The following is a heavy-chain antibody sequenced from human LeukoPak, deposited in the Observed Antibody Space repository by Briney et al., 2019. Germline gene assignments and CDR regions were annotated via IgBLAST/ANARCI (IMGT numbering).Heavy chain of an antibody. Sequence: AGGSLRLSCAASGFTFNNYAMNWVRRAPGRGLEWVSSISTSGAGTYYADSVKGRFSISRDNSKNTLYLQMSSMRAEDTAVYYCAKATTASPRNFDFWGQGTLVTVSP. CDR1: GFTFNNYA. D-gene: IGHD2-21*02. CDR3: AKATTASPRNFDF. CDR2: ISTSGAGT. J-gene: IGHJ4*02. V-gene: IGHV3-23*01.